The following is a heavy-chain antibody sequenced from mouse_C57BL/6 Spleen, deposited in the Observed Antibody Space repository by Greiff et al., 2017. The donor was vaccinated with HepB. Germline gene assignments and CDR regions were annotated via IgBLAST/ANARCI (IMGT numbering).Heavy chain of an antibody. D-gene: IGHD1-1*01. CDR1: GYAFSSYW. CDR3: ARSPYGSSSWFAY. Sequence: QVQLQQSGAELVKPGASVKISCKASGYAFSSYWMNWVKQRPGKGLEWIGQIYPGDGDTNYNGKFKGKATLTADKSSSTAYMQLSSLTSEDSAVYFCARSPYGSSSWFAYWGQGTLVTVSA. J-gene: IGHJ3*01. CDR2: IYPGDGDT. V-gene: IGHV1-80*01.